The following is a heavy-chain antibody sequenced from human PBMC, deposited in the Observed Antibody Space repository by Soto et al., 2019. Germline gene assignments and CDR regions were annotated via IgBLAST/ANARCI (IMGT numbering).Heavy chain of an antibody. J-gene: IGHJ6*02. CDR1: GFTFSSYW. D-gene: IGHD2-2*02. V-gene: IGHV3-7*01. Sequence: GGSLRLSCAASGFTFSSYWMSWVRQAPGKGLEWVANIKQDGSEKYYVDSVKGRFTISRDNAKNSLYLQMNSLRAEDTAVYYCARERRKTYCSSTSCYTNYYYGMDVWGQGTTVTVSS. CDR3: ARERRKTYCSSTSCYTNYYYGMDV. CDR2: IKQDGSEK.